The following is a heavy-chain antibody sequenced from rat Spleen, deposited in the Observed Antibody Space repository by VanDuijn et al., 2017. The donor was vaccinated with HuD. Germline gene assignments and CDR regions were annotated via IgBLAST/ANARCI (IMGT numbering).Heavy chain of an antibody. V-gene: IGHV5-25*01. CDR3: ARGTYFRH. J-gene: IGHJ2*01. CDR2: ISYDGGNT. Sequence: EVQLVESDGGLVQPGRSMKLSCAASGFTFSNYDMAWVRQAPTKGLEWVASISYDGGNTYYRDSVKGRLTISRENTKSTLYLQMNNLRSEDTATYYCARGTYFRHWGQGVMVTVSS. CDR1: GFTFSNYD. D-gene: IGHD4-6*01.